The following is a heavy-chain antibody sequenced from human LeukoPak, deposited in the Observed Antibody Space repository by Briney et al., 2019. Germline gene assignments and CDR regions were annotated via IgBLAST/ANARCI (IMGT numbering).Heavy chain of an antibody. CDR3: ARVSAIAAAGSGYYYGMDV. CDR2: TYYRSKWYN. V-gene: IGHV6-1*01. Sequence: SQTLSLTCAISGDSVSSNSAAWNWIRQSPSRGLEWLGRTYYRSKWYNDYAVSVKSRITINPDTSKNQFSLKLSSVTAADTAVYYCARVSAIAAAGSGYYYGMDVWGQGTTVTVSS. D-gene: IGHD6-13*01. CDR1: GDSVSSNSAA. J-gene: IGHJ6*02.